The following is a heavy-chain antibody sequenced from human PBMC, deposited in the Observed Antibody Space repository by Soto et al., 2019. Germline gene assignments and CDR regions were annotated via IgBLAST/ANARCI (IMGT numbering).Heavy chain of an antibody. CDR2: MYNTGST. D-gene: IGHD1-7*01. CDR1: GGSISGYY. CDR3: ARALITGTTSTLDY. V-gene: IGHV4-59*01. J-gene: IGHJ4*02. Sequence: SETLSLTCAVYGGSISGYYWSWIRQPPGKGLEWIGYMYNTGSTNYNPSLKSRVTMSVDTSKNQFSLNLNSVTAADTAVYYCARALITGTTSTLDYWGQGTQVTVSS.